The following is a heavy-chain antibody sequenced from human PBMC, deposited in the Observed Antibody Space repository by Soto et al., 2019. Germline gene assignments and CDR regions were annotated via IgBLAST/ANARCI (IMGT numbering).Heavy chain of an antibody. D-gene: IGHD3-10*01. V-gene: IGHV3-23*01. CDR2: ISGSGGST. CDR3: AKAGAVEYYGSGSYYKPPNWFDP. J-gene: IGHJ5*02. Sequence: GGSLRLSCAASGFTFSSYAMSWVRQAPGKGLEWVSAISGSGGSTYYADSVKGRFTISRDNSKNTLYLQMNSLRAEDTAVYYCAKAGAVEYYGSGSYYKPPNWFDPWGQGTLVTVSS. CDR1: GFTFSSYA.